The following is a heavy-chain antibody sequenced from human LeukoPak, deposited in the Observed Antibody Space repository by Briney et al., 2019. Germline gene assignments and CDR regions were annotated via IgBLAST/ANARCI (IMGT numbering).Heavy chain of an antibody. J-gene: IGHJ6*02. CDR1: GFTCSSYS. D-gene: IGHD2-2*01. Sequence: GGSLRLSYAASGFTCSSYSMNWVRQAPGKGLEWVSYISSSSSTIYYADSVKGRFTISRDNAKNSLYLQMNSLRAEDTAVYYCARDHGQVVPAAMGSDYYYGMDVWGQGTTVTVSS. CDR3: ARDHGQVVPAAMGSDYYYGMDV. CDR2: ISSSSSTI. V-gene: IGHV3-48*01.